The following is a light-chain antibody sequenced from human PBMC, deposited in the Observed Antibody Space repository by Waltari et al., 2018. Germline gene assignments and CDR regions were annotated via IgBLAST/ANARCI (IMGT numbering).Light chain of an antibody. CDR2: YNN. Sequence: QSVLTQAPSASGTPGPRVIISCSGSSSNIGNTPFNWYQQVPGTATKLLIFYNNERPSGVPDRLSGSKSGTSASLAISGLQSEDEADYYCASWDDGLNGWVFGGGTRLTVL. CDR3: ASWDDGLNGWV. V-gene: IGLV1-44*01. J-gene: IGLJ3*02. CDR1: SSNIGNTP.